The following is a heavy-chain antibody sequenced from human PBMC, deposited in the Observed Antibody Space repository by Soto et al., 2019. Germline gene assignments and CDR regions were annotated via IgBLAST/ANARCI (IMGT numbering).Heavy chain of an antibody. CDR3: ANLAKNYYHYMDV. CDR2: ISTSGSST. Sequence: GSLRLSCAASGFSFGDYYMSWIRQAPGKGLEWVSLISTSGSSTDYADSVKGRFTISRDNAKNSLSLQMNSLRAEDTAVYYCANLAKNYYHYMDVWGKGTTVTVSS. D-gene: IGHD1-26*01. J-gene: IGHJ6*03. V-gene: IGHV3-11*01. CDR1: GFSFGDYY.